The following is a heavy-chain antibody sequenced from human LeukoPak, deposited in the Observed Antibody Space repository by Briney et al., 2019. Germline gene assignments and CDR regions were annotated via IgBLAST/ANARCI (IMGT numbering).Heavy chain of an antibody. CDR2: INAGNGNT. V-gene: IGHV1-3*01. J-gene: IGHJ5*02. CDR3: TRDPGGYCSSTSCYLNWFDP. Sequence: ASVKVSCKASGYTFTGYYMHWVRQAPGQRLEWMGWINAGNGNTKYSQKFQGRVTITRDTSASTAYMELSSLRSEDTAVYYCTRDPGGYCSSTSCYLNWFDPWGQGTLVTVSS. CDR1: GYTFTGYY. D-gene: IGHD2-2*01.